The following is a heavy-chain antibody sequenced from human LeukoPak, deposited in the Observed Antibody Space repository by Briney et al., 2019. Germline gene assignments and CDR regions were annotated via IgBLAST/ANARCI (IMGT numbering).Heavy chain of an antibody. CDR1: GGSFSGYY. J-gene: IGHJ2*01. V-gene: IGHV4-34*01. CDR3: ARLRLGRYFDL. Sequence: SETLSLTCAVYGGSFSGYYWSWIRQPPGKGLEWIGEINHSGSTNYNPSLKSRVTIPVDTSKNQFSLKLSSVTAADTAVYYCARLRLGRYFDLWGRGTLVTVSS. D-gene: IGHD6-25*01. CDR2: INHSGST.